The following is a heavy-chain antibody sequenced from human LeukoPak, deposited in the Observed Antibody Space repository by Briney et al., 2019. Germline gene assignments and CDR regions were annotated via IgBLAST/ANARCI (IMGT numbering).Heavy chain of an antibody. J-gene: IGHJ4*02. CDR1: GGSISSSSYY. Sequence: KPSETLSLTCTVSGGSISSSSYYWGWIRQPPGKGLEWIGSIYYSGSTYYNPSLKSRVTISVDTSKNQFSLKLSSVTAADTAVYYCARSAREAPLAAAAPVDLFDYWGQGTLVTVSS. V-gene: IGHV4-39*01. CDR2: IYYSGST. D-gene: IGHD6-13*01. CDR3: ARSAREAPLAAAAPVDLFDY.